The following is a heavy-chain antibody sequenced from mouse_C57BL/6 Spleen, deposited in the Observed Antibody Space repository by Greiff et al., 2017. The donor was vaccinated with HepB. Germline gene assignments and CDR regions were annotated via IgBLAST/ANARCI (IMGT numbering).Heavy chain of an antibody. V-gene: IGHV1-59*01. Sequence: QVQLQQPGAELVRPGPSVKLSCKASGYTFTSYWMHWVKQRPGQGLEWIGVIDPSDSYTNYNQKFKGKATLTVDTSSSTAYMQLSSLTSEDSAVYYCARKLTGTGYFDYWGQGTTLTVSS. D-gene: IGHD4-1*01. CDR3: ARKLTGTGYFDY. CDR2: IDPSDSYT. J-gene: IGHJ2*01. CDR1: GYTFTSYW.